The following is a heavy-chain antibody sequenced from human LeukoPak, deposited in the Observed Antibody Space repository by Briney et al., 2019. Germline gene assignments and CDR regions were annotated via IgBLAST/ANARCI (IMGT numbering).Heavy chain of an antibody. V-gene: IGHV3-21*01. CDR2: ISSSSSYI. Sequence: GGSLRLSCAAPGFTFSSYSMNWVRQAPGKGLEWVSSISSSSSYIYYADSVKGRFTISRDNAKNSLYLQMNSLRAEDTAVYYCARDTPYYDILTGYYTSFGMDVWGQGTTVTVPS. D-gene: IGHD3-9*01. J-gene: IGHJ6*02. CDR3: ARDTPYYDILTGYYTSFGMDV. CDR1: GFTFSSYS.